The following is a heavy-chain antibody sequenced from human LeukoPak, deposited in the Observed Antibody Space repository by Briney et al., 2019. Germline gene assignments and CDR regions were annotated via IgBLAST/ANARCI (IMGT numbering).Heavy chain of an antibody. Sequence: GGSLRLYCAASGFTFSNYAMGWVRPAPGKGLEWVSALIGSADGTFHAEPVKGRFTMSRDNSKTMLYLQMNSLRVDDTAVYYCAKGGPQVHYDSSGYHFLDYWGQGTLGTVSS. D-gene: IGHD3-22*01. CDR2: LIGSADGT. J-gene: IGHJ4*02. CDR3: AKGGPQVHYDSSGYHFLDY. CDR1: GFTFSNYA. V-gene: IGHV3-23*01.